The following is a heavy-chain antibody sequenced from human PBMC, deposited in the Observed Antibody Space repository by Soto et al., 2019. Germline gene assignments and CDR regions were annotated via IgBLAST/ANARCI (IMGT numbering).Heavy chain of an antibody. V-gene: IGHV4-39*02. CDR1: GGSISSNIYY. CDR3: ARDGRATMIVVAPPDDY. J-gene: IGHJ4*02. Sequence: PSETLSLTCTVSGGSISSNIYYCGWIRQPPGKGLEWIGNIHYSGSTYYDSSLKGRFTISRDNSKNTLYLQMNSLRAGDTAVYYCARDGRATMIVVAPPDDYWGQGTLVTVSS. CDR2: IHYSGST. D-gene: IGHD3-22*01.